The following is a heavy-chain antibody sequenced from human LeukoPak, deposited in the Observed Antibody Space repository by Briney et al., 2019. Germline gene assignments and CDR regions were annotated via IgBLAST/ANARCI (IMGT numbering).Heavy chain of an antibody. J-gene: IGHJ6*03. CDR2: TVCDDAK. CDR1: GFSLRTRGMG. D-gene: IGHD2-2*01. V-gene: IGHV2-70*20. CDR3: ARTRYCSSTSCYENYYYMDV. Sequence: SGPTLLHPRQPLTLTHTFSGFSLRTRGMGVTWVRQPPEKALEGLPLTVCDDAKYYITSLKTGPTISEDTSKNQVVLTMTNMVPVDTATYYCARTRYCSSTSCYENYYYMDVWGKGTTVTVSS.